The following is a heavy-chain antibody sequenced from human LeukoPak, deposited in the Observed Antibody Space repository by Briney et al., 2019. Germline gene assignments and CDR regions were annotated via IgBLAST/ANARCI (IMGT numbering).Heavy chain of an antibody. Sequence: PGGSLRLSCAASGFIFNKHAMSWVRQAPGKGLEWVSAISGSGVSTYYADSVKGRFTISRDNSKNTLYLQMNSLRAEDTAVYYCAKDRSDYGGYPPGAFDIWGQGTMVTVSS. D-gene: IGHD4-17*01. CDR2: ISGSGVST. CDR1: GFIFNKHA. V-gene: IGHV3-23*01. J-gene: IGHJ3*02. CDR3: AKDRSDYGGYPPGAFDI.